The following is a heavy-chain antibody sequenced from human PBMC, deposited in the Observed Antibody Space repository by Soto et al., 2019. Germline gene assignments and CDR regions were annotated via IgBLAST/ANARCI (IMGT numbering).Heavy chain of an antibody. Sequence: QVQLQQWGAGLLKPSETLSLTCAVYGGSFSGYYWSWIRQPPGKGLEWIGEINHSGSTHYNPSLKRRVTISVDPSKNLFYRKLSSVTAADTAVDYCASAALAEDSIYWFAPWGQGSLVTVSA. J-gene: IGHJ5*02. CDR1: GGSFSGYY. V-gene: IGHV4-34*01. D-gene: IGHD2-15*01. CDR2: INHSGST. CDR3: ASAALAEDSIYWFAP.